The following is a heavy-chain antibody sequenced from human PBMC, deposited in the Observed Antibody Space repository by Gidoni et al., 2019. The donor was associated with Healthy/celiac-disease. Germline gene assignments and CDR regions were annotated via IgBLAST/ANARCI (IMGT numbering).Heavy chain of an antibody. J-gene: IGHJ6*02. CDR2: IYYSGST. Sequence: QVQLQESGPGLVKPSETLSLTCTVSGGSISSYYWSWIRQPPWNGLEWIGYIYYSGSTNYNPSLKSRVTISVDTSKNQFSLKLSSVTAADTAVYYCARGDYDSTYYYYGMDVWGQGTTVTVSS. CDR1: GGSISSYY. D-gene: IGHD2-21*02. CDR3: ARGDYDSTYYYYGMDV. V-gene: IGHV4-59*01.